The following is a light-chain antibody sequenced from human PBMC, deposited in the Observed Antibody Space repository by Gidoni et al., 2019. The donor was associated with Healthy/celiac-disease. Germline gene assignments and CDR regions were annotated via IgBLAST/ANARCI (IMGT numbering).Light chain of an antibody. CDR2: NTD. CDR1: TGAVTSGYF. CDR3: LIYYGRARV. Sequence: VPLTCASSTGAVTSGYFTSWFQQKPGQAPRALIYNTDKKHSWTPARFSGSLLGGKAALTLSGVQPADEADYYCLIYYGRARVFGGGTMLTVL. V-gene: IGLV7-43*01. J-gene: IGLJ3*02.